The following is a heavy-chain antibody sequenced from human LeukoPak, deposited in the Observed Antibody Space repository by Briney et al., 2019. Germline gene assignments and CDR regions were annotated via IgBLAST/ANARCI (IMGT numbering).Heavy chain of an antibody. J-gene: IGHJ4*02. CDR3: ARGGYAVALDY. CDR1: GGSISNGGYS. D-gene: IGHD6-19*01. CDR2: IFHSGNT. Sequence: SQTLSLTCTVSGGSISNGGYSWSWIRQPPGKGLEWIGYIFHSGNTYYNPSLKSRVTISVDRSMTQFSLKLNSVTAADTAVYYCARGGYAVALDYWGQGTLVTVSS. V-gene: IGHV4-30-2*01.